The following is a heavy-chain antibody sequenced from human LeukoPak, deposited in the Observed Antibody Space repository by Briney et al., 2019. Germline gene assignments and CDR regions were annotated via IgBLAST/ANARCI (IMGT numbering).Heavy chain of an antibody. CDR2: IYPGDSDT. D-gene: IGHD4-17*01. Sequence: GESLKISCKGSGYSFTSYWIGWVRQMPGKGLEWMGIIYPGDSDTRYSPSFQGQVTISADKSISTAYLQWSSLKASDTAMYYCARRGRPDDYGDYRWFDPWGQGTLVTVSS. V-gene: IGHV5-51*01. J-gene: IGHJ5*02. CDR3: ARRGRPDDYGDYRWFDP. CDR1: GYSFTSYW.